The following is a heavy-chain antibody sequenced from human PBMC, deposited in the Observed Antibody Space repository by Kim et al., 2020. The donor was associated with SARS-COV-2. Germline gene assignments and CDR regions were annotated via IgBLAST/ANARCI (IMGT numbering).Heavy chain of an antibody. V-gene: IGHV1-46*01. CDR3: ARERRGGRDGYNWGGMDV. D-gene: IGHD5-12*01. Sequence: ASVKVSCKASGYTFTSYYMHWVRQAPGQGLEWMGIINPSGGSTSYAQKFQGRVTMTRDTSTSTVYMELSSLRSEDTAVYYCARERRGGRDGYNWGGMDVWGQGTTVTVSS. CDR1: GYTFTSYY. J-gene: IGHJ6*02. CDR2: INPSGGST.